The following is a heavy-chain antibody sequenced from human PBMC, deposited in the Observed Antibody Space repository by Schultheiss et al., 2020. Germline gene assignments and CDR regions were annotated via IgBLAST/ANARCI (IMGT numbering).Heavy chain of an antibody. CDR1: GGSFSGYY. D-gene: IGHD1-26*01. Sequence: SETLSLTCAVYGGSFSGYYWSWIRQHPGKGLEWIGYIYYSGSTNYNPSLKSRVTISVDTSKNQFSLKLSSVTAADTAVYFCARGLNPLYSEGAFDMWGPGTLVTVSS. V-gene: IGHV4-34*01. CDR2: IYYSGST. J-gene: IGHJ3*02. CDR3: ARGLNPLYSEGAFDM.